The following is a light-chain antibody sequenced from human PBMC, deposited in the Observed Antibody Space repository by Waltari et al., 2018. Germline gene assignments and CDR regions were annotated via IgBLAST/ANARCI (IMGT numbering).Light chain of an antibody. CDR2: GAS. CDR1: QSVSSRS. CDR3: QQYADSPGT. Sequence: EIVLTQSPATLSLSPGERVTLSCRASQSVSSRSLAWYQHKPGQAPSLLIPGASSRAPGIPDRFIGSGSGTVFTLTINRLEPEDFAVYYCQQYADSPGTFGQGTKLEI. J-gene: IGKJ1*01. V-gene: IGKV3-20*01.